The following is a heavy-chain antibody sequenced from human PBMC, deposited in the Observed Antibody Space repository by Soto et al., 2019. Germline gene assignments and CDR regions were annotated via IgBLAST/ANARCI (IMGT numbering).Heavy chain of an antibody. V-gene: IGHV3-23*01. D-gene: IGHD4-17*01. CDR2: ISASRGRT. Sequence: EVQLLESGGGLVQPGGSLRLSCVGSGFTFNIYAMSWVRQAPGKGLEFVSGISASRGRTYYADSVRGRFTISRDNSKNTVFLQMSGLRADDTAQYFCAKDPNGDYVGGFDVCGQGTLVTVSS. J-gene: IGHJ3*01. CDR1: GFTFNIYA. CDR3: AKDPNGDYVGGFDV.